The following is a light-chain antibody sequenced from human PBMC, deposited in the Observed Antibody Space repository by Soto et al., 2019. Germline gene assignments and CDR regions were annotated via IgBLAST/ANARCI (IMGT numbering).Light chain of an antibody. Sequence: EIVMTQSPATLSVSPGERATLSCRAGQNIHTNLAWYQQKPGHAPRLLFYGASTGATGLPARFSGSGSGTEFTLIISSLEPEDFAVYYCQQRSNWPRITFGGGTKVDIK. CDR1: QNIHTN. CDR2: GAS. J-gene: IGKJ4*01. V-gene: IGKV3-15*01. CDR3: QQRSNWPRIT.